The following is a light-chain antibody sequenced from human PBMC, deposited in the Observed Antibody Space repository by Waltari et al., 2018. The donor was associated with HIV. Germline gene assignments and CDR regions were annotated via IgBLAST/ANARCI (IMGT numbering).Light chain of an antibody. CDR3: QQYYSLPYT. J-gene: IGKJ2*01. CDR1: QTALYSSNNKDY. CDR2: WAS. V-gene: IGKV4-1*01. Sequence: DIVMTQSPDSLAVSLGERATINCKSSQTALYSSNNKDYLTWYQQRPGQPPKVVIYWASTRESGVPDRFSGSGSGTDFTLTINSLQAEDVAVYYCQQYYSLPYTFGRGTKLEIK.